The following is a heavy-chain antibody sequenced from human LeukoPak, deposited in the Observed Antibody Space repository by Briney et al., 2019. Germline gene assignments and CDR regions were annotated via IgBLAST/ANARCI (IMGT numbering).Heavy chain of an antibody. CDR2: ISDSGGGT. V-gene: IGHV3-23*01. J-gene: IGHJ4*02. CDR1: GFTFNTYS. CDR3: DGADF. Sequence: GGSLRLSCAASGFTFNTYSMNWVRQAPGKGLEWVSTISDSGGGTYYADSVKGRFTISRDNSKNTLYLQMNSLRADDTAVYYCDGADFWGQGTLVTVSS.